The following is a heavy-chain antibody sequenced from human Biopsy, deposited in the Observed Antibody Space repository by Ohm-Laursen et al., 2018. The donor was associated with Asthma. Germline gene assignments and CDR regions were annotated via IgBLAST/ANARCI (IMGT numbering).Heavy chain of an antibody. J-gene: IGHJ4*02. D-gene: IGHD7-27*01. CDR3: ARDAPTGGYIDY. Sequence: SSLRLSCTASGLTFRHYAMHWVRQAPGKGLEWVAFILSDGGEPSYADSVKGRFSISRDNSKSTVYLQMNSLRAGDTAVYYCARDAPTGGYIDYWGLGTLVTVSS. V-gene: IGHV3-33*01. CDR1: GLTFRHYA. CDR2: ILSDGGEP.